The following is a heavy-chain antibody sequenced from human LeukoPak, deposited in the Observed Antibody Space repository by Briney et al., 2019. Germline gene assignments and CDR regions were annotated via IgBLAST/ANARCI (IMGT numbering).Heavy chain of an antibody. Sequence: PGRSLRLSCAASGFTFSSYGMHWVRQAPGKGLEWVAVIWYDGSNKYYADSVKGRFTISRDNSKNTLYLQMNSLRAEDTAVYYCAKPGDDYGDSRYFDYWGQGTLVTVSS. J-gene: IGHJ4*02. V-gene: IGHV3-33*06. CDR3: AKPGDDYGDSRYFDY. CDR2: IWYDGSNK. D-gene: IGHD4-17*01. CDR1: GFTFSSYG.